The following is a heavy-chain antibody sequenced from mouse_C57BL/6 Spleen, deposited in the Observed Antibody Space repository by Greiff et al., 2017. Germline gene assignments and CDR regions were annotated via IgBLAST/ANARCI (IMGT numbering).Heavy chain of an antibody. CDR3: AKIYYGNLYAMDY. CDR2: INPSSGYT. V-gene: IGHV1-7*01. CDR1: GYTFTSYW. D-gene: IGHD2-1*01. J-gene: IGHJ4*01. Sequence: VQLKQSGAELAKPGASVKLSCKASGYTFTSYWMHWVKQRPGKGLEWIGNINPSSGYTKYNQKFKDKATLTADISSSTAYMQLRSLTYEASAVYYCAKIYYGNLYAMDYWGQGTSVTVSS.